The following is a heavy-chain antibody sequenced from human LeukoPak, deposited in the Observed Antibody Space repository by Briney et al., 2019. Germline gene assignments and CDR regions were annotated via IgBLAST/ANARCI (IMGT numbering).Heavy chain of an antibody. CDR3: ARDRRRFLEWLSSDYYYGMDV. V-gene: IGHV3-48*02. CDR2: ISSSSSTI. D-gene: IGHD3-3*01. CDR1: GFTFSSYS. Sequence: GGSLRLSCAASGFTFSSYSMNWVRQAPGKGLEWVSYISSSSSTIYYADSVQGRFTISRDNAKNSLYLQMNSLRDEDTAVYYCARDRRRFLEWLSSDYYYGMDVWGQGTTVTVSS. J-gene: IGHJ6*02.